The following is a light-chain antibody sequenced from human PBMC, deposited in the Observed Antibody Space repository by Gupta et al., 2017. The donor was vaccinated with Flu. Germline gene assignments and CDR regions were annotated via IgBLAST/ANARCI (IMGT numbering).Light chain of an antibody. J-gene: IGKJ1*01. CDR3: QHSYSVPWT. CDR1: QSISNR. V-gene: IGKV1-39*01. CDR2: GAS. Sequence: PSSLSASVGARLTIPCPARQSISNRLHWYQQKPGKAPKLLIYGASSLQSGVPSRFGGSGSGTDFTLTISSLQPEDFATYYCQHSYSVPWTFGQGTKVEIK.